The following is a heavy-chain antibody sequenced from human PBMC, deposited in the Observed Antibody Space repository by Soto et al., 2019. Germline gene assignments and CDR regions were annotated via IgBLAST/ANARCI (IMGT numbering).Heavy chain of an antibody. CDR1: GYTFTDYY. CDR2: INGNSGGT. CDR3: ARGGSDGPAVVTAALDY. V-gene: IGHV1-2*02. J-gene: IGHJ4*02. Sequence: QVQLVQSGAEVKKPGASVKVSCKASGYTFTDYYIHWVRQAPGQGLECVGWINGNSGGTGYAQKFQGRVTLTRDTSISTAYMELTRLRSDDTAVYYCARGGSDGPAVVTAALDYWGQGTLVTVSS. D-gene: IGHD2-21*02.